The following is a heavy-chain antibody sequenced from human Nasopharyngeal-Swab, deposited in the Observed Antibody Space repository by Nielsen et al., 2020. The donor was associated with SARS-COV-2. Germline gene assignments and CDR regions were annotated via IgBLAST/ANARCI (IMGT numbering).Heavy chain of an antibody. CDR3: AKDPKQLGTGGSSFLYYGMDV. CDR2: ISWNSDTI. V-gene: IGHV3-9*01. D-gene: IGHD3-16*01. J-gene: IGHJ6*02. Sequence: SLKISCAASGFAFDDYAMHWVRQVPGKGLEWVSGISWNSDTIGYADSVKGRFTISRDNRKNSLYLQMDSLRPEDTALYYCAKDPKQLGTGGSSFLYYGMDVWGQGTTVTVSS. CDR1: GFAFDDYA.